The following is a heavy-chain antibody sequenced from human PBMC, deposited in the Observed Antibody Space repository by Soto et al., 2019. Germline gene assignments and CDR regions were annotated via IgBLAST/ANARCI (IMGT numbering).Heavy chain of an antibody. Sequence: GGSLRLSCAASGFTFSSHAMHWVRQAPGKGLEWVAVISYDGSNKYYADSVKGRFTISRDNSKNTLYLQMNSLRAEDTAVYYCTRIMVRGVIAAWALDYWGQGTLVTVSS. CDR1: GFTFSSHA. V-gene: IGHV3-30-3*01. CDR2: ISYDGSNK. J-gene: IGHJ4*02. D-gene: IGHD3-10*01. CDR3: TRIMVRGVIAAWALDY.